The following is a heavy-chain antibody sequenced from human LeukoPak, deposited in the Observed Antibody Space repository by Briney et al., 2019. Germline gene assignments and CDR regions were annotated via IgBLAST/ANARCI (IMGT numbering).Heavy chain of an antibody. CDR3: ARGVPYDSWSGPHYSDY. J-gene: IGHJ4*02. CDR2: IKQDGSQE. V-gene: IGHV3-7*01. CDR1: GSTFSSYA. Sequence: PGGSLRLSCAASGSTFSSYAMHWVRQAPGKGLEWVAHIKQDGSQEYYVDSVKGRFTISRDSAKNSLYLQMNSLRAEDTAVYYCARGVPYDSWSGPHYSDYWGQGTLVTVSS. D-gene: IGHD3-3*01.